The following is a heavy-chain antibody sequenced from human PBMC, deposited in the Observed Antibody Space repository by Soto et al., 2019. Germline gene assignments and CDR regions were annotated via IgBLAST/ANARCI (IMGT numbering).Heavy chain of an antibody. J-gene: IGHJ4*02. CDR2: IHYSGTT. CDR1: GGSMRNYF. V-gene: IGHV4-59*01. CDR3: AAGEASSRNLAPYYLDF. Sequence: PSETLSLTCTVSGGSMRNYFWTWIRQPPGKGPEWIGYIHYSGTTSFFPSYNPSLRSRVTISEDTSKNQFSLKLLSVTTADTAVYFCAAGEASSRNLAPYYLDFWGQGTLVTV. D-gene: IGHD6-13*01.